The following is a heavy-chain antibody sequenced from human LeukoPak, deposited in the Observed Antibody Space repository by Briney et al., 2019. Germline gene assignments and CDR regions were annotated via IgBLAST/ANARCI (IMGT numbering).Heavy chain of an antibody. J-gene: IGHJ3*02. CDR1: GGSISSGGYS. CDR2: IYHSGST. CDR3: ARALRWDDALDI. V-gene: IGHV4-30-2*01. Sequence: PSETLSLTCAVSGGSISSGGYSWSWIRQPPRKGLEWIGYIYHSGSTHYNPSLKSRVTISVDRSKNQFSLKLSSVTAADTAVYYCARALRWDDALDIWGQGTMVTVSS. D-gene: IGHD1-26*01.